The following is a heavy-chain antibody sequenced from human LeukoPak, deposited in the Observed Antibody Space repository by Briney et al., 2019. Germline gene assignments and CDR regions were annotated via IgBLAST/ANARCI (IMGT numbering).Heavy chain of an antibody. CDR1: GGSISSSSYY. D-gene: IGHD3-10*01. J-gene: IGHJ4*02. V-gene: IGHV4-39*07. CDR2: IYYSGST. CDR3: ASTMVRGVIPL. Sequence: SETLSLTCTVSGGSISSSSYYWGWIRQPPGKGLEWIGSIYYSGSTYYNPSLKSRVTISVDTSKNQFSLKLSSVTAADTAVYYCASTMVRGVIPLWGQGTLVTVSS.